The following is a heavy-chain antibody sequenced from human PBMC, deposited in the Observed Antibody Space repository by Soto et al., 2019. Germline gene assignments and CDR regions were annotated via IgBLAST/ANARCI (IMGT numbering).Heavy chain of an antibody. V-gene: IGHV3-7*01. CDR2: IKEEGSEK. CDR3: ARLGREIPFDC. CDR1: GFTFSSYS. Sequence: EVQLVESGGGLVQPGGSLRLSCAASGFTFSSYSMGWVRQAPGKGPEWVANIKEEGSEKYYADSVRGRFTISRDNPKNLLYLQMSSLRAEDTALYYCARLGREIPFDCWGQGTLVTVSS. J-gene: IGHJ4*02. D-gene: IGHD7-27*01.